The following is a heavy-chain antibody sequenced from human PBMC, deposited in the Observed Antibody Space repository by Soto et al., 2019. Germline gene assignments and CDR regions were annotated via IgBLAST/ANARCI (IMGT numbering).Heavy chain of an antibody. D-gene: IGHD3-9*01. CDR2: IYWEDSK. V-gene: IGHV2-5*02. Sequence: QITLKESGPTLVRPTQTLTLTCAFSGFSLSTSGVGVGWIRQPPGKALEWLAVIYWEDSKQYSPSLRSRLTIPTDTSKHQVVLTMTNMDPMDTGTYYCAHKGPEDWPLDYWGQGTLVTVSS. J-gene: IGHJ4*02. CDR1: GFSLSTSGVG. CDR3: AHKGPEDWPLDY.